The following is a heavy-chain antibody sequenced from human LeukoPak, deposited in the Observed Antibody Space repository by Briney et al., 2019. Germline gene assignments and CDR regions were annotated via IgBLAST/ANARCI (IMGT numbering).Heavy chain of an antibody. Sequence: GGSLRLSCAASGFAFTSYDLHWVRQAPGKGLEWVAVISGRGDINIYADSVKDRFTISRDNSKNTLYLEMNSLRVDDTAVYYCARDYRFGAPDYLDSWGQGTLVIVSS. V-gene: IGHV3-30-3*01. CDR1: GFAFTSYD. J-gene: IGHJ4*02. CDR2: ISGRGDIN. D-gene: IGHD1-26*01. CDR3: ARDYRFGAPDYLDS.